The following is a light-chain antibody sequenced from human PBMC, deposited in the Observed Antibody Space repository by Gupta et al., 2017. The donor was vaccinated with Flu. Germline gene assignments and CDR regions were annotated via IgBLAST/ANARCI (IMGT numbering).Light chain of an antibody. CDR3: GHHKDWPPYT. J-gene: IGKJ2*01. CDR1: QSRAHPDGHTY. Sequence: DVVVTHSPLSLPVTLGQPASISCRSTQSRAHPDGHTYLTWYQQRPGQSPRRLIYLVSHRDSGVADRFGGSGCGNDVTLKISRGEAEDVGDYYCGHHKDWPPYTFGQGTKLDIK. CDR2: LVS. V-gene: IGKV2-30*02.